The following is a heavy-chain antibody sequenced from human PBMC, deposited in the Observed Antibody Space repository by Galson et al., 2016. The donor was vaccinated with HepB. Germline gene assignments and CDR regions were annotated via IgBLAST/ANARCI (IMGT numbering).Heavy chain of an antibody. D-gene: IGHD3-10*01. J-gene: IGHJ4*02. CDR1: GDSVSSNSAG. Sequence: CAISGDSVSSNSAGWYWIRRSPSRGLECLGRTFYRSNWQNDYAESVRSRITITPDTSRNQFSLQLNSVTPEDTAVYYCARSYLLGRGFGSWGQGTLVTVSS. CDR2: TFYRSNWQN. CDR3: ARSYLLGRGFGS. V-gene: IGHV6-1*01.